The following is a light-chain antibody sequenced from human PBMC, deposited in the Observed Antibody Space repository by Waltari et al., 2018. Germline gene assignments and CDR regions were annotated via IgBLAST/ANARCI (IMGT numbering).Light chain of an antibody. CDR2: RNN. CDR1: RSHIGSNY. V-gene: IGLV1-47*01. J-gene: IGLJ2*01. CDR3: AAWDDSLSGQV. Sequence: QSVLTQPPSASGTPGQRVTVSCSGRRSHIGSNYVYWYQQLPETAPKLLIYRNNQRPSGVPDRFSGSKSGTSASLAISGLRSEDEADYYCAAWDDSLSGQVFGGGTKLTVL.